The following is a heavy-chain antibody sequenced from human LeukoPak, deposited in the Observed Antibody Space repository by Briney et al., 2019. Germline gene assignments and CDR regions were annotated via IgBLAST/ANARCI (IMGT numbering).Heavy chain of an antibody. V-gene: IGHV1-69*05. D-gene: IGHD3-22*01. J-gene: IGHJ3*02. CDR2: IIPIFGTA. CDR1: GGTFSSYA. CDR3: ARVLSPEDYYDSSGYSVTETRAFDI. Sequence: SVKVSCKASGGTFSSYAISWVRQAPGQGLEWMGGIIPIFGTANYAQKFQGRVTITTDESTSTAYMELSSLRSEDTAVYYCARVLSPEDYYDSSGYSVTETRAFDIWGQGTMVTVSS.